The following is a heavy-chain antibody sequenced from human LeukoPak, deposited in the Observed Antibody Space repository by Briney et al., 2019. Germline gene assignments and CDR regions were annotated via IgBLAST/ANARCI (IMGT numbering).Heavy chain of an antibody. CDR2: IGDNGGSR. D-gene: IGHD5-18*01. CDR3: AKDLSDPVMVIDS. V-gene: IGHV3-23*01. J-gene: IGHJ4*02. Sequence: GGSLTLSCAASGFTFSSYAMSWVRQAPGEGLEWVSSIGDNGGSRYYADSVKGRFTISRDNSKNTLYLQMNSLRAEDTAVYYCAKDLSDPVMVIDSWGQGTLVTVSS. CDR1: GFTFSSYA.